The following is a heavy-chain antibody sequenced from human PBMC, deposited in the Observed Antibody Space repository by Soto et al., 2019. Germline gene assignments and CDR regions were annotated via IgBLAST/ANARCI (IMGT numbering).Heavy chain of an antibody. CDR3: ARPYYDILTGCHDAFDI. J-gene: IGHJ3*02. D-gene: IGHD3-9*01. CDR1: GGSISSYY. V-gene: IGHV4-59*08. Sequence: SETLSLTCTVSGGSISSYYWSWIRQPPGKGLEWIGYIYYSGSTNYNPSLKSRVTISVDTSKNQFSLKLSSVTAADTAVYYCARPYYDILTGCHDAFDIWGQGTMVTVSS. CDR2: IYYSGST.